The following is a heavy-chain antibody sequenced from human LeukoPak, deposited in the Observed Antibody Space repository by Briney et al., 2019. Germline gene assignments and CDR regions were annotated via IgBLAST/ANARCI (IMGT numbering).Heavy chain of an antibody. CDR3: ARHFVTFPHYFDY. Sequence: SETLSLTCTVSGGSINNYYWSWIRQPPGKGLEWIAFIYYSGSTKYNPSLKSRVTISVDTPKNQFSLRLSSVTAADTAVYCCARHFVTFPHYFDYWGQGTLVTVSS. V-gene: IGHV4-59*08. J-gene: IGHJ4*02. CDR2: IYYSGST. CDR1: GGSINNYY. D-gene: IGHD2-21*01.